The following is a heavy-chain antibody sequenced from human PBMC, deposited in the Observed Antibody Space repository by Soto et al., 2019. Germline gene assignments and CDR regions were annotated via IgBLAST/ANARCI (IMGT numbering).Heavy chain of an antibody. CDR3: ASSSMYSSSWYPFDY. J-gene: IGHJ4*02. CDR2: IYYTGIT. D-gene: IGHD6-13*01. V-gene: IGHV4-59*08. CDR1: GGSIRSFY. Sequence: QVQLQESGPGLVKPSETLSLTCAVSGGSIRSFYWSWIRQPPGKGLEWIGYIYYTGITNYNPSLKSRVTKSVDTSKNKFSLQLTSVTAADTAVYYCASSSMYSSSWYPFDYWGQGTLITVSS.